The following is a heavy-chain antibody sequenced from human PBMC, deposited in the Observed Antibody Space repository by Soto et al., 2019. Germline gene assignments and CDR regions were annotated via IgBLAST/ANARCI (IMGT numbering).Heavy chain of an antibody. CDR2: TSYDGSNK. D-gene: IGHD6-6*01. Sequence: GGSLRLSCAASGFTFSSYGMHWVRQAPGKGLEWVAVTSYDGSNKYYADSVKGRFTISRDNSKNTLYLQMNSLRAEDTAVYYCAKEEDDLVVYYYYYMDVWGKGTTVTVSS. CDR3: AKEEDDLVVYYYYYMDV. V-gene: IGHV3-30*18. CDR1: GFTFSSYG. J-gene: IGHJ6*03.